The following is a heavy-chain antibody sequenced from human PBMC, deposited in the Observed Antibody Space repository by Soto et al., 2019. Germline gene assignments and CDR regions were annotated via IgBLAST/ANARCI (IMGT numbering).Heavy chain of an antibody. V-gene: IGHV5-10-1*01. CDR3: AMEAAVAVVTDNGKGV. Sequence: GESLKISCKRSGYSFTSYWISWVRQMPGKGLEWMGRIDPSDSYTNYSPSFQGHVTISADKSIRTAYLQWSSLKASDTAMYYYAMEAAVAVVTDNGKGVSGQGTRVTVSS. CDR2: IDPSDSYT. J-gene: IGHJ6*01. CDR1: GYSFTSYW. D-gene: IGHD2-2*01.